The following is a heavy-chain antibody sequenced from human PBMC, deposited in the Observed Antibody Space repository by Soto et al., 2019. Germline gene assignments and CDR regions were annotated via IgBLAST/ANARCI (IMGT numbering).Heavy chain of an antibody. CDR1: GGTFSSYA. J-gene: IGHJ6*02. V-gene: IGHV1-69*01. D-gene: IGHD3-22*01. CDR3: ARGISNKLLLGCYYGMDV. CDR2: ILPIFGTA. Sequence: QVQLVQSGAEVKKPGSSVKVSCKASGGTFSSYAISWVRQAPGQGREWMGGILPIFGTANYAKKFQGRVTIPADESTSTAYMELRSLRSEDTAVYYCARGISNKLLLGCYYGMDVWGHGTTVTVSS.